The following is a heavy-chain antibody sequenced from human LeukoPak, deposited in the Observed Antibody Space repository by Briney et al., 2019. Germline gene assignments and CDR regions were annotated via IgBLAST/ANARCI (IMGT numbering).Heavy chain of an antibody. CDR3: AVGGSPVGATNDY. J-gene: IGHJ4*02. V-gene: IGHV4-34*01. CDR1: GGSFSGYY. Sequence: SETLSLTCAVYGGSFSGYYWSWIRQPPGKGLEWIGEINHSGSTNYNPSLKSRVTISVDTSKNQFSPKLSSVTAADTAVYYCAVGGSPVGATNDYWGQGTLVTVSS. CDR2: INHSGST. D-gene: IGHD1-26*01.